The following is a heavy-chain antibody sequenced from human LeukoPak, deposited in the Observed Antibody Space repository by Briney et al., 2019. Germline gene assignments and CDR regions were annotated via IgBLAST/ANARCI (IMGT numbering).Heavy chain of an antibody. CDR2: IWYDGSNK. CDR1: GFTFSSYG. D-gene: IGHD2-2*01. J-gene: IGHJ5*02. CDR3: ARGRAHCSSTSCYLTREFGP. Sequence: PGGSLRLSCAASGFTFSSYGMHWVRQAPGKGLEWVAVIWYDGSNKYYADSVKGRFTISRDNSKNTLYLQMNSLRAEDTAVYYCARGRAHCSSTSCYLTREFGPWGQGTLVTVSS. V-gene: IGHV3-33*01.